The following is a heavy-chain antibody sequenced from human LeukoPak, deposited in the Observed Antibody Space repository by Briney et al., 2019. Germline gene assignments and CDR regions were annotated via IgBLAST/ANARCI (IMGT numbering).Heavy chain of an antibody. D-gene: IGHD3-10*01. CDR2: ISYDGSNK. CDR1: GFTFSSYG. V-gene: IGHV3-30*03. Sequence: GGSLRLSCAASGFTFSSYGMHWVRQAPGKGLEWVAGISYDGSNKYYADSVKGRFTISRDNSKNTLYLQMNSLRAEDTAVYYCAALPFMVRRVSSVDVWGQGTTVTASS. CDR3: AALPFMVRRVSSVDV. J-gene: IGHJ6*02.